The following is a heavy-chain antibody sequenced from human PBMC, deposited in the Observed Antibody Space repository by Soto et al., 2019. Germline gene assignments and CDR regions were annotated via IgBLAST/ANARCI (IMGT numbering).Heavy chain of an antibody. Sequence: SVKVSCKASGGTFSSYAISWVRQAPGQGLEWMGGIIPIFGTANYAQKFQGRVTITADESTSTAYMELSSLRSEDTAVYYCARSLRFLEWFVFDYWGQGILVTVS. V-gene: IGHV1-69*13. J-gene: IGHJ4*02. D-gene: IGHD3-3*01. CDR1: GGTFSSYA. CDR3: ARSLRFLEWFVFDY. CDR2: IIPIFGTA.